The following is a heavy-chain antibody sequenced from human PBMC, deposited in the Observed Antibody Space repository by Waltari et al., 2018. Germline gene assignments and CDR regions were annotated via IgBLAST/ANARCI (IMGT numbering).Heavy chain of an antibody. Sequence: QVQLQESGPGLVKPSETLSLTCTVSGGSVSSGSYYWSWIRQPPGKGLEWIGYIYYSGSTNDNPSLKSRVTISVDTSKNQFSLKLSSVTAADTAVYYCARGSRDYDFWSGPPRYYFDYWGQGTLVTVSS. CDR2: IYYSGST. CDR3: ARGSRDYDFWSGPPRYYFDY. D-gene: IGHD3-3*01. V-gene: IGHV4-61*01. J-gene: IGHJ4*02. CDR1: GGSVSSGSYY.